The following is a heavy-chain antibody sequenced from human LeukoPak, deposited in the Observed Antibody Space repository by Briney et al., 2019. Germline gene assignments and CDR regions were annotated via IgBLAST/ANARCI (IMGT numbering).Heavy chain of an antibody. D-gene: IGHD6-19*01. CDR1: GFTFSSYS. Sequence: GGSLRLSCAASGFTFSSYSMNWVRQAPGKGLEWVSSISSSSSYIYYADSVKGRFTISRDNAKNSLYLQMNSLRAEDTAVYYCARAIFSRGWYLVDYWGQGTLVTVSS. CDR2: ISSSSSYI. CDR3: ARAIFSRGWYLVDY. J-gene: IGHJ4*02. V-gene: IGHV3-21*01.